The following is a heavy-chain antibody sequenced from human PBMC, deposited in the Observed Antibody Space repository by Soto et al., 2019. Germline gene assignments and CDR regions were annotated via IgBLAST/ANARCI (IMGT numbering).Heavy chain of an antibody. CDR2: INPSIGTT. D-gene: IGHD1-26*01. Sequence: ASVKVSCKASGGTFTSQNMHWVRQAPGQGLEWMGVINPSIGTTTYAQKFQGRVTMTSDTSTSSVYMEVSSLRSEDTAVYYCASTLGARFDYWGQGTLVTVSS. J-gene: IGHJ4*02. CDR1: GGTFTSQN. V-gene: IGHV1-46*03. CDR3: ASTLGARFDY.